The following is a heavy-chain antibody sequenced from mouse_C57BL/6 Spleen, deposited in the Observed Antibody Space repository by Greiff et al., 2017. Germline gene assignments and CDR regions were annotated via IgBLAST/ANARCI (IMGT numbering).Heavy chain of an antibody. CDR1: GYTFNSYW. CDR2: INPGSGST. D-gene: IGHD2-4*01. Sequence: QVQLQQPGAEFVKPGASVKMSCKASGYTFNSYWITWVKQRPGQGLEWIGDINPGSGSTNYNEKFKSKATLTVDTSSSTAYIQLSSLTSEDSAVYYCARERDYDYDVYYAMDDWGKGTSVTVSS. CDR3: ARERDYDYDVYYAMDD. V-gene: IGHV1-55*01. J-gene: IGHJ4*01.